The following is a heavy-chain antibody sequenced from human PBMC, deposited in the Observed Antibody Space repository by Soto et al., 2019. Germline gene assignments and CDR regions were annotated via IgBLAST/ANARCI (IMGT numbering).Heavy chain of an antibody. V-gene: IGHV4-61*08. J-gene: IGHJ6*02. Sequence: SETLSLACTVSGGSISSGGYYWSWIRQHPGKGLEWIGYIYYSGSTNYNPSLKSRVTISVDTSKNQFSLKLSSVTAADTAVYYCAREGVSSSWYNYYAMDVWGQGTTVTVSS. CDR2: IYYSGST. CDR3: AREGVSSSWYNYYAMDV. D-gene: IGHD6-13*01. CDR1: GGSISSGGYY.